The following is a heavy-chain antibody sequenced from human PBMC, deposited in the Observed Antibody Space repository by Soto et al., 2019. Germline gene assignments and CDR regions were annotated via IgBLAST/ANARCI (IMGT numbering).Heavy chain of an antibody. V-gene: IGHV3-30-3*01. CDR2: ISYDGSNK. CDR3: ARGYYGDYGY. D-gene: IGHD4-17*01. CDR1: GFTFSSYA. Sequence: GGSLRLSCAASGFTFSSYAMHWVRQAPGKGLEWVAVISYDGSNKYYADSVKGRSTISRDNAKNSLYLQMNSLRAEDTAVYYCARGYYGDYGYWGQGTLVTVSS. J-gene: IGHJ4*02.